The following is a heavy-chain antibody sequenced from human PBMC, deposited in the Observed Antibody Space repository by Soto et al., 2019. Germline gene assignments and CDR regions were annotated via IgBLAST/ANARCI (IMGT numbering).Heavy chain of an antibody. J-gene: IGHJ6*03. CDR1: GGSFSGYY. D-gene: IGHD3-3*01. CDR3: ARGGGGITIFGVVSRGYYYYMDV. V-gene: IGHV4-34*01. CDR2: INHSGST. Sequence: SETLSLTCAVYGGSFSGYYWSWIRQPPGKGLEWIGEINHSGSTNYNPSLKSRVTISVDTSKNQFSLKLSSVTAADTAVYYCARGGGGITIFGVVSRGYYYYMDVWGKGTTVTVSS.